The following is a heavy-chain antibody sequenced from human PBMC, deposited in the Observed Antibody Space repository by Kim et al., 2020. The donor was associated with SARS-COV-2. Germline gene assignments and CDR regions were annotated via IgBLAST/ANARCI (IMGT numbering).Heavy chain of an antibody. D-gene: IGHD6-19*01. Sequence: GGSLRLSCAASGFTVSSNYMSWVRQAPGKGLEWVSVIYSGGSTYYADSVKGRFTISRDNSKNTLYLQMNSLRAEDTAVYYCAREGPYSSGWYPLVDWGQGTLVTVSS. CDR1: GFTVSSNY. V-gene: IGHV3-53*01. CDR3: AREGPYSSGWYPLVD. J-gene: IGHJ4*02. CDR2: IYSGGST.